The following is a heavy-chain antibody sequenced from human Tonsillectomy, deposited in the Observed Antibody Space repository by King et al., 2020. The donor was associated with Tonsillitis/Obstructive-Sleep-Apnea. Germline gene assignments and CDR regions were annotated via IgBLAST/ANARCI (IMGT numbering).Heavy chain of an antibody. Sequence: VQLQESGPGLVKPSETLSLTCTVSGGSISNYYWSWLRQPPGKGLEWIGYISYSESTNYNPSLKSRVTISVDTSKNQLSLKLSSVTAADTAVYYCARDRYSYGQYYGIDVWGQGTTVTVSS. CDR1: GGSISNYY. D-gene: IGHD5-18*01. J-gene: IGHJ6*02. CDR2: ISYSEST. CDR3: ARDRYSYGQYYGIDV. V-gene: IGHV4-59*12.